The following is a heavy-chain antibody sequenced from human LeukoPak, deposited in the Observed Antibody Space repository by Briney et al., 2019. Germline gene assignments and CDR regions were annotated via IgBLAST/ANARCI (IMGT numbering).Heavy chain of an antibody. CDR3: ARGDCTSTDCYVTNWFDP. CDR2: ISYDGSNK. D-gene: IGHD2-2*01. Sequence: GGSLRLSCAASGYTFSSYAMHWVRQAPGKGLEWVAVISYDGSNKYYADSVKGRFTISRDNAKNTLYLQMNSLRAEDTAVYYCARGDCTSTDCYVTNWFDPWGLGTLVTVSS. CDR1: GYTFSSYA. V-gene: IGHV3-30*04. J-gene: IGHJ5*02.